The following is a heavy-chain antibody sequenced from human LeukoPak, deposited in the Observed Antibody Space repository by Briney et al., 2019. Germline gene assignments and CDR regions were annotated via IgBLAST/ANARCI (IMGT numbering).Heavy chain of an antibody. V-gene: IGHV3-23*01. CDR3: AKGIYSSGWSYFDY. J-gene: IGHJ4*01. Sequence: GGSLRLSCATSGFTFSNSAVSWVRQAPGKGLEWVSTLSGSGITTYYADSVKGRFTISRDNSKNTLYLQMNSLRAEDTAVYYCAKGIYSSGWSYFDYWGHGTLVTVSS. CDR2: LSGSGITT. D-gene: IGHD6-19*01. CDR1: GFTFSNSA.